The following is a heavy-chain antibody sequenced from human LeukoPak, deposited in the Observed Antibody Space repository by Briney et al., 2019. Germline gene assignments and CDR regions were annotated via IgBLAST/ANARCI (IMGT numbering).Heavy chain of an antibody. J-gene: IGHJ6*03. CDR1: GGSVSSGYHY. D-gene: IGHD6-25*01. V-gene: IGHV4-30-4*08. CDR2: ISYSGST. Sequence: PSETLSLTCTVSGGSVSSGYHYWSWIRQPPGKSLEWIGYISYSGSTSYTPSLESRVSISVDTSKNHFSLKLNSVTAADTAIYYCARVTPGYTGGGADYYYMDVWGKGTTVTVSS. CDR3: ARVTPGYTGGGADYYYMDV.